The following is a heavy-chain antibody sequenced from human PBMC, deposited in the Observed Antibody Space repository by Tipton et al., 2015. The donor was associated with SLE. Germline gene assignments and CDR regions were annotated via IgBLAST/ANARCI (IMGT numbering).Heavy chain of an antibody. J-gene: IGHJ5*02. V-gene: IGHV4-59*01. CDR1: GGSIRTYY. D-gene: IGHD3-3*01. CDR2: IYYSGIT. CDR3: ARGTPFMEWERNYFDP. Sequence: GLVKPSETLSLTCSVSGGSIRTYYWNWIRQPPGKGLEWIGYIYYSGITNYNPSLYGRVSISVDTSRNQFSLKMNSVTAADTAMYYCARGTPFMEWERNYFDPWGQGTLVTVSS.